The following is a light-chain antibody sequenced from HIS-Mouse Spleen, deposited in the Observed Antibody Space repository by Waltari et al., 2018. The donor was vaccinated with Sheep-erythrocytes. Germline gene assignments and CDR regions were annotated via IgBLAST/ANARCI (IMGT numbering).Light chain of an antibody. CDR1: SSDVGGYNY. J-gene: IGLJ1*01. V-gene: IGLV2-11*01. Sequence: QSALTQPRSVSGSPGQSVTISCTGTSSDVGGYNYVSWYQQHPGKAPKLMIYDVSKRPSGGPDRFSGSKSGNTASLTISGLQAEDEADYYCCSYAGSYNHVCATGTKVTVL. CDR2: DVS. CDR3: CSYAGSYNHV.